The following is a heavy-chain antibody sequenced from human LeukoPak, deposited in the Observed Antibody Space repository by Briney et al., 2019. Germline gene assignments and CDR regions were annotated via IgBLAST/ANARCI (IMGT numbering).Heavy chain of an antibody. V-gene: IGHV3-72*01. Sequence: GGSLRLSCAASGFTFSDHYMDWVRQAPGKGLEWVGRTRNKANSYTTEYAASVKGRFTISRDDSKNSLYLQMNSLKTEDTAVYYCARALYDFWSSGYYYYYYGMDVWGQGTTVTVSS. CDR2: TRNKANSYTT. D-gene: IGHD3-3*01. CDR3: ARALYDFWSSGYYYYYYGMDV. CDR1: GFTFSDHY. J-gene: IGHJ6*02.